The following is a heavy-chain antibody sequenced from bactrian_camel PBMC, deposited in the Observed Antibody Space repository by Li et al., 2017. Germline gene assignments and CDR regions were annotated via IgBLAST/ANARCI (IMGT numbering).Heavy chain of an antibody. CDR1: GYTYKRNC. J-gene: IGHJ4*01. CDR3: AARVQIPPRYCPGDPTTGH. Sequence: HVQLVESGGGLVRPGGSLRLSCVVSGYTYKRNCMGWFRQRPGKDREGLAVLWIGGATTTYADSVKGRFIITRDKAKDLVYLQMNGLQPKDTAVYYCAARVQIPPRYCPGDPTTGHWGQGTQVTVS. CDR2: LWIGGATT. V-gene: IGHV3S1*01. D-gene: IGHD7*01.